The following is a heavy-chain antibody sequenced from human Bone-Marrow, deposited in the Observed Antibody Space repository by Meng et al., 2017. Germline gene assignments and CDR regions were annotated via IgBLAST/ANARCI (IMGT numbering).Heavy chain of an antibody. CDR3: AASPGWWRIDS. J-gene: IGHJ4*02. D-gene: IGHD6-19*01. CDR2: FHHSGTT. V-gene: IGHV4-4*02. CDR1: GASVSSGYW. Sequence: GRSEELGPRLGEPSGTLSLPCGVSGASVSSGYWWTWVRQPPGKGLEWIGEFHHSGTTNYNPSLRSRVTISVDTSKNQFSLRLTSVTAADTAVYYCAASPGWWRIDSWGQGTLVTVSS.